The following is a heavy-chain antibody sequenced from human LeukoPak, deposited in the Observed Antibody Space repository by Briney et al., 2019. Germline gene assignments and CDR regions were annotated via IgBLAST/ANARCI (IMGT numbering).Heavy chain of an antibody. V-gene: IGHV5-51*01. Sequence: GESLKISCKGSGYPFINYWIAWMRQMPGKGLEWVGIIYPGGSETAYSPSLQGQVTISADRSISTAYLQWSSLEASDTAVYYCARHSKTGSTYYGMDVWGQGTTVTVSS. D-gene: IGHD1-7*01. CDR1: GYPFINYW. J-gene: IGHJ6*02. CDR2: IYPGGSET. CDR3: ARHSKTGSTYYGMDV.